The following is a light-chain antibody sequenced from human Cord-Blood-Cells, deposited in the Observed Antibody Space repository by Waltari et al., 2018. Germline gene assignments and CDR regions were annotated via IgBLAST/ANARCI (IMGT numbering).Light chain of an antibody. Sequence: QSALTQPASVSGSPGQSITISCTGTSSDVGGYNYVSWYQQHPGKPPKLMIYDVINRPSGVSKRFAGSKSGNTASLTISGLQAEDEADYYCSSYTSSSTLVFGGGTKLTVL. J-gene: IGLJ3*02. CDR1: SSDVGGYNY. CDR3: SSYTSSSTLV. CDR2: DVI. V-gene: IGLV2-14*01.